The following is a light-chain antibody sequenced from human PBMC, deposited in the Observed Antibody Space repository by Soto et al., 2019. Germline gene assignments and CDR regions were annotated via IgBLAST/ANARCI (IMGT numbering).Light chain of an antibody. Sequence: EIVLTQSPGTLSLSPGERATLSCRASQSVDSSYLAWYQQKPGQAPRLLIYGASSRATGIPDRFSGSGSGTDFTLTISRLEREDFAVYYCQQYGSSPPVHTFGQGTKLEIK. J-gene: IGKJ2*01. CDR1: QSVDSSY. CDR2: GAS. CDR3: QQYGSSPPVHT. V-gene: IGKV3-20*01.